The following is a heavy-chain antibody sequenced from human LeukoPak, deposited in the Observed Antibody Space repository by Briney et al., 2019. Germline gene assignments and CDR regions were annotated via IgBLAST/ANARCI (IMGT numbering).Heavy chain of an antibody. D-gene: IGHD3-22*01. CDR1: GFTFSSYG. Sequence: QSGGSLRLSCAASGFTFSSYGMHWVRQAPGKGLEWVAFIRYDGSNKYYADSVKGRFTISRDNSKSTLYLQMNSLRAEDTAVYYCAKDTPDSSAYYLENWGQGTLVTVSS. J-gene: IGHJ4*02. CDR3: AKDTPDSSAYYLEN. CDR2: IRYDGSNK. V-gene: IGHV3-30*02.